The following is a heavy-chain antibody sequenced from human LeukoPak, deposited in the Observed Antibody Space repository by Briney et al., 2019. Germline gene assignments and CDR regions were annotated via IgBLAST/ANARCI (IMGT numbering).Heavy chain of an antibody. CDR3: ARVHYYDSSGYPSDAFDI. CDR1: GFTFSSYW. D-gene: IGHD3-22*01. J-gene: IGHJ3*02. V-gene: IGHV3-74*01. CDR2: INSDGSST. Sequence: GGSLRLSCAASGFTFSSYWMHWVRQAPGKGLVWVSRINSDGSSTSYADSVKGRFTISRDNAKNTLYLQMNSLRAEDTAVYYCARVHYYDSSGYPSDAFDIWGQGTMVTVSS.